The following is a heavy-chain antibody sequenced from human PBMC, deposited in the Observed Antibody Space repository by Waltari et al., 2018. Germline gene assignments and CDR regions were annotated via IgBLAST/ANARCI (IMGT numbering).Heavy chain of an antibody. V-gene: IGHV1-18*04. CDR2: ISPRSGKV. D-gene: IGHD6-13*01. J-gene: IGHJ4*02. CDR1: GSTFTSHD. Sequence: QVQMVQSGTEVKKSGASVKVSCKTSGSTFTSHDGNWVRQAPGQGLEWMGRISPRSGKVDFADKFQGRLVLSTDTATATVHMELTYLTPDDTAVYFCAKMGISWYYFDDWGQGTLVTVSS. CDR3: AKMGISWYYFDD.